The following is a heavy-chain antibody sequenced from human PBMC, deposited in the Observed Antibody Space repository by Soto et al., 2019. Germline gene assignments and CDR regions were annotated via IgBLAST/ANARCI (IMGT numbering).Heavy chain of an antibody. V-gene: IGHV3-7*03. CDR2: IKQDGREK. D-gene: IGHD3-16*01. CDR3: AGDGVRNGAYNGWLDP. Sequence: DVQLVESGGDLVQPGGSLRLSCAASGFSFSSYWMTWVRQAPGKGLEWVANIKQDGREKYYVASVKGRFTISRDNGKNLLFLQMDSLTPDDMAVYYCAGDGVRNGAYNGWLDPWGQGTLVTVSS. J-gene: IGHJ5*02. CDR1: GFSFSSYW.